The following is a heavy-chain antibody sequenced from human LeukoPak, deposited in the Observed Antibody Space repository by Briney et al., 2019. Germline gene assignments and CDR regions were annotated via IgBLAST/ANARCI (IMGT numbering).Heavy chain of an antibody. V-gene: IGHV1-2*02. CDR2: INPNSGGT. Sequence: GASVKVSCKASGYTFTGYYMHWVRQAPGQGLEWMGWINPNSGGTNYAQKFQGRVTMTRDTSISTAYMELSRLRSDDTAVYYCARIPISSSRRPGVGFDYWGQGTLVTVSS. CDR3: ARIPISSSRRPGVGFDY. J-gene: IGHJ4*02. D-gene: IGHD6-6*01. CDR1: GYTFTGYY.